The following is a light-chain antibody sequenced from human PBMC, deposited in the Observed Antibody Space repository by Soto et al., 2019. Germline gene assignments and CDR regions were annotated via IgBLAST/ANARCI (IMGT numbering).Light chain of an antibody. J-gene: IGKJ5*01. V-gene: IGKV1-39*01. Sequence: DIHMTQSPSSLSPSVGDRVTLTCRASQSISRHLNWYQQKAGRAPRLIIYGASNLQTGVPSRFSARGSGADSALTIGSRLPEESATYHCQQGYSTPATLGQGTR. CDR2: GAS. CDR3: QQGYSTPAT. CDR1: QSISRH.